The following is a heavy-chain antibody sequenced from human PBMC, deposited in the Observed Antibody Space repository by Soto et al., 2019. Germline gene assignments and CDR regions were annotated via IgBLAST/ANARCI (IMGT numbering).Heavy chain of an antibody. CDR1: GGSISSGDYY. V-gene: IGHV4-30-4*01. CDR2: IYYSGST. Sequence: SETLSLTCTVSGGSISSGDYYWSWIRQPPGKGLEWIGYIYYSGSTYYNPSLKSRVTISVDTSKNQFSLKLSSVTAADTAVYYCARTTVKHEPPRYNWFDPWGQGTLVTVSS. D-gene: IGHD4-17*01. CDR3: ARTTVKHEPPRYNWFDP. J-gene: IGHJ5*02.